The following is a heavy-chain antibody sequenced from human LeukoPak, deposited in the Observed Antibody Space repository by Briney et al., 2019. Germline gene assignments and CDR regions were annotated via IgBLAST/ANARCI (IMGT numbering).Heavy chain of an antibody. CDR1: GSTFTSYG. Sequence: ASVKVSCKASGSTFTSYGISWVRQAPGQGLEWMGWISAYNGNTNYAQKFQGRVTMTRNTSISTAYMELSSLRSEDTAVYYCARGRGIMITFGGVVFSFGPDYWGQGTLVTVPS. D-gene: IGHD3-16*01. V-gene: IGHV1-18*01. CDR2: ISAYNGNT. CDR3: ARGRGIMITFGGVVFSFGPDY. J-gene: IGHJ4*02.